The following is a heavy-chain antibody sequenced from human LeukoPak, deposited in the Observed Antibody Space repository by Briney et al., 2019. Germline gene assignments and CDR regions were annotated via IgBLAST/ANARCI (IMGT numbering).Heavy chain of an antibody. CDR2: ISGSGEST. V-gene: IGHV3-23*01. J-gene: IGHJ4*02. D-gene: IGHD7-27*01. CDR3: AREHWDFDY. CDR1: GFTFSSST. Sequence: GGSLRLSCAASGFTFSSSTMNWVRRAPGKGLEWVSEISGSGESTYYGDSVKGRFTISRDNSKNTLYLHMNSLRAGDTAIYYCAREHWDFDYWGQGILVTVSS.